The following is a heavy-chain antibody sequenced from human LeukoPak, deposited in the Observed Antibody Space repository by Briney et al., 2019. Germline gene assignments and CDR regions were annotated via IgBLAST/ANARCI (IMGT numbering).Heavy chain of an antibody. CDR1: GGSISSYY. J-gene: IGHJ6*02. V-gene: IGHV4-59*08. CDR2: IYYSGST. D-gene: IGHD2-2*01. CDR3: ARLRPRRYCSSTSYSLSGMDV. Sequence: SETLSLTCTVSGGSISSYYWSWIRQPPGKGLEWIGYIYYSGSTNYNPSLKSRVTISVDTSKNQFSLKLSSVTAADTAVYYCARLRPRRYCSSTSYSLSGMDVWGQGTTVTVSS.